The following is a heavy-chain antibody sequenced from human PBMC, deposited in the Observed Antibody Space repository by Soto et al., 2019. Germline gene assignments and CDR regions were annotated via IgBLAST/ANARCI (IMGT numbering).Heavy chain of an antibody. V-gene: IGHV4-39*01. CDR3: ARPYVEMATILLDAFDI. Sequence: LSLPCTVSGGSISSSSYYWGWIRQPPGKGLEWIGSIYYSGSTYYNPSLKSRVTISVDTSKNQFSLKLSSVTAADTAVYYCARPYVEMATILLDAFDIWGQGTMVTVS. CDR1: GGSISSSSYY. D-gene: IGHD5-12*01. CDR2: IYYSGST. J-gene: IGHJ3*02.